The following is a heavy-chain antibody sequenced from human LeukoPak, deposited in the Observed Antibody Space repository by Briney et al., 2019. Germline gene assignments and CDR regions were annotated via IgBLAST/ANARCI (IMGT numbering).Heavy chain of an antibody. CDR1: GGSFSGYY. J-gene: IGHJ5*02. V-gene: IGHV4-34*01. Sequence: PSETLSLTCAVYGGSFSGYYWSWIRQPPGKGLGWIGEINHSGSTNYNPSLKSRVTISVDTSKNQFSLKLGSVTAADTAVYYCARGELVVVPAAMFDPWGQGTLVTVSS. D-gene: IGHD2-2*01. CDR2: INHSGST. CDR3: ARGELVVVPAAMFDP.